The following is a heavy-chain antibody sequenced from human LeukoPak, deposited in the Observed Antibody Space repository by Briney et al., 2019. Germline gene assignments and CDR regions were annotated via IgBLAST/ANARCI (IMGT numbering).Heavy chain of an antibody. V-gene: IGHV3-21*01. CDR3: ARGAAAGTDCDY. D-gene: IGHD6-13*01. Sequence: GGSLRLSCAASGFTFSSYSMNWVRQAPGKGLEWVSSISSSSSYIYYADSVKGRFTISRDNAENSLYLQMNSLRAEDTAVYYCARGAAAGTDCDYWGQGTLVTVSS. CDR2: ISSSSSYI. J-gene: IGHJ4*02. CDR1: GFTFSSYS.